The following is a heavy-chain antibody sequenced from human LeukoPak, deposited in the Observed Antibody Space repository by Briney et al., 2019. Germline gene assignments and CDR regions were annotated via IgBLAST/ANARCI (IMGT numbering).Heavy chain of an antibody. Sequence: ASVKVSCKVSGYTLTELSMHWVRQAPGKGLEWMGGFDPEDGETIYAQKFQGRVTMTEDTSTDTAYMELSSLRSEDTAVYYCARADYYDSSGYYSGFYFDYWGQGTLVTVSS. D-gene: IGHD3-22*01. V-gene: IGHV1-24*01. CDR3: ARADYYDSSGYYSGFYFDY. CDR2: FDPEDGET. J-gene: IGHJ4*02. CDR1: GYTLTELS.